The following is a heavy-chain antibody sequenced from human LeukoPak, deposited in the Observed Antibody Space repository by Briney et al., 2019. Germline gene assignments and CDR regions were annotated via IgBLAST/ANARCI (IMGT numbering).Heavy chain of an antibody. D-gene: IGHD3-9*01. CDR1: GFTFSSYA. CDR2: ISGSGGST. V-gene: IGHV3-23*01. CDR3: AKDRGDYDILTGYYGHYFDY. J-gene: IGHJ4*02. Sequence: GRSLRLSCAASGFTFSSYAMSWVRQAPGKGLEWVSAISGSGGSTYYADSVKGRFTISRDNSKNTLYLQMNSLRAEDTAVYYCAKDRGDYDILTGYYGHYFDYWGQGTLVTVSS.